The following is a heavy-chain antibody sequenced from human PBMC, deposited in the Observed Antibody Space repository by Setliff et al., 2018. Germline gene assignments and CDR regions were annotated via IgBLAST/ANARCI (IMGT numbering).Heavy chain of an antibody. V-gene: IGHV2-70*17. CDR2: IDWYDDK. Sequence: SGPTLVNPTQTLTLTCTFSGFSLSTSGMYVSWIRQPPGKALEWLGSIDWYDDKLYSTSLMTRLTISKDTSRKQMVLTMTNMDPADTATYYCARIRKGYIGFEGSDYWGQGTLVTVSS. J-gene: IGHJ4*02. CDR1: GFSLSTSGMY. D-gene: IGHD5-12*01. CDR3: ARIRKGYIGFEGSDY.